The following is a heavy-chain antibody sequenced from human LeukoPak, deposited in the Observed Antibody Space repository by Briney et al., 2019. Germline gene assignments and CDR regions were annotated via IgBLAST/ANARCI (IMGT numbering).Heavy chain of an antibody. J-gene: IGHJ2*01. Sequence: GGSLSLSCAASGFTFSDHYMDWVRQAPGKGREWVGRIRNKANSYTTEYAASVKGRFTISRDDSKNSLYLQMNSLKTEDTAVYYCARDLGVGMIDAYRYFDLWGRGTLVTVSS. CDR3: ARDLGVGMIDAYRYFDL. CDR1: GFTFSDHY. CDR2: IRNKANSYTT. V-gene: IGHV3-72*01. D-gene: IGHD3-16*01.